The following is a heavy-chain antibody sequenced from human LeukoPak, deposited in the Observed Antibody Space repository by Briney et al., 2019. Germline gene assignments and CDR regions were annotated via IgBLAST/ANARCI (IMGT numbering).Heavy chain of an antibody. J-gene: IGHJ4*02. V-gene: IGHV3-21*01. D-gene: IGHD3-9*01. CDR3: ARDRPTLTGYYPFDY. CDR2: ITSTGSYL. Sequence: GGSLRLSCAASGFTFRSYEMNWVRQAPGKGLEWVSSITSTGSYLYYADSVKGRFTISRDNAKNSLYLQMNSLRAEDTAVYYCARDRPTLTGYYPFDYWGQGTLVTVSS. CDR1: GFTFRSYE.